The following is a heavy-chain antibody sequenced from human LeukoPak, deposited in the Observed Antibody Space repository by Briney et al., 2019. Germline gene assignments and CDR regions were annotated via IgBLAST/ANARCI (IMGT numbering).Heavy chain of an antibody. CDR1: GFTFSNYW. V-gene: IGHV3-7*04. J-gene: IGHJ6*03. Sequence: GGSLRLSCAASGFTFSNYWMTWVRQAPGKGLEWVANIKPDGSEKYYVDFVKGRFTISRDNAKKSLYLQMNSLRAEDTAVYYCARAFGELLVDYYYMDVWGKGTTVTVSS. CDR2: IKPDGSEK. CDR3: ARAFGELLVDYYYMDV. D-gene: IGHD3-10*01.